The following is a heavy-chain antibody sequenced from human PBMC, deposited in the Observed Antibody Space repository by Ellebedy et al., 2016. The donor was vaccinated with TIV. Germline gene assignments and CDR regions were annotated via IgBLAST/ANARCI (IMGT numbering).Heavy chain of an antibody. V-gene: IGHV2-26*01. Sequence: SGPTLVKPKETLTLTCTVSGFSLTNIIMGVSWIRQPPGKALEWLAHIFSNDEKSYSTSLEARLSISKDTAKSQVVPTVANMDPLDTATYYCVRALKYCGGDCTYKFDFWGQGALVTVSS. CDR1: GFSLTNIIMG. CDR3: VRALKYCGGDCTYKFDF. CDR2: IFSNDEK. D-gene: IGHD2-21*02. J-gene: IGHJ4*02.